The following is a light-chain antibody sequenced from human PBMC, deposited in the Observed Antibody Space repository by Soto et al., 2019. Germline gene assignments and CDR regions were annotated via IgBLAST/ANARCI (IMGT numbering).Light chain of an antibody. Sequence: EIVMTQSPATLSVSPGERVKLYCRASQSVNTNLAWYQWKPGQAPRLLIYGSSTRATGIPVRFSGSGSGTDFTLTVSRLEPEDFAVYYCQQYGGSPTFGQGTMVDIK. V-gene: IGKV3-20*01. CDR1: QSVNTN. CDR2: GSS. J-gene: IGKJ1*01. CDR3: QQYGGSPT.